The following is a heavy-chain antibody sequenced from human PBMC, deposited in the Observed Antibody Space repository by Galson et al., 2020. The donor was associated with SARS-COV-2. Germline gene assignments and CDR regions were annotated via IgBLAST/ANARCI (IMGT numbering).Heavy chain of an antibody. CDR1: GGSISSGDYY. V-gene: IGHV4-30-4*01. CDR2: IYYSGST. J-gene: IGHJ4*02. CDR3: ARTPPTYGDYDSIGGFLFDY. D-gene: IGHD4-17*01. Sequence: SETLSLTCTVSGGSISSGDYYWSWIRQPPGKGLEWIGYIYYSGSTYYNPSLKSRVTISVDTSKNQFSLKLSSVTAADTAVYYCARTPPTYGDYDSIGGFLFDYWGQGTLVTVSS.